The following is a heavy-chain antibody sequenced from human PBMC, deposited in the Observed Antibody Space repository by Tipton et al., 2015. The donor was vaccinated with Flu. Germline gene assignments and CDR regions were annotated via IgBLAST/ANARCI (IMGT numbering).Heavy chain of an antibody. CDR1: GGSISSSSYY. J-gene: IGHJ5*02. Sequence: TLSLTCTVSGGSISSSSYYWTWIRQPAGKGLEWIGQIYTSGSTKYNPSLKSRVTMSLDTSKNPFSLKLSSVTAADTAMYYCARDYGDLNWFDPWGQGTLVTVSS. D-gene: IGHD4-17*01. CDR2: IYTSGST. CDR3: ARDYGDLNWFDP. V-gene: IGHV4-61*09.